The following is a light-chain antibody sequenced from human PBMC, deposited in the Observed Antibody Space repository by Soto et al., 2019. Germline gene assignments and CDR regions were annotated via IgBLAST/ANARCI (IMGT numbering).Light chain of an antibody. J-gene: IGKJ2*01. Sequence: EIVLTQSPGTLSLSPGERATLSCRASPSISSRYFAWYQQKPGQAPSLLIYGTSRRATGIPDRFTGSGSGTDFTLTVSRLEPEDFEVYYCQQYGSSPHTFGQGTKLEI. CDR2: GTS. V-gene: IGKV3-20*01. CDR3: QQYGSSPHT. CDR1: PSISSRY.